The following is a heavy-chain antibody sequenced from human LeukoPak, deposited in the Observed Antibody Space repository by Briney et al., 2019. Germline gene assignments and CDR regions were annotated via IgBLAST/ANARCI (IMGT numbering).Heavy chain of an antibody. CDR3: AKDQRITMIVVPEYFRH. Sequence: GGSLRLSCAASGFTFSTYAMSWVRQAPGKGLEWVSAISGSGGSTYYADSVKGRFTISRDNSKNTLYLQMNSLRAEDTAVYYCAKDQRITMIVVPEYFRHWGQGTLVTVSS. V-gene: IGHV3-23*01. CDR2: ISGSGGST. D-gene: IGHD3-22*01. J-gene: IGHJ1*01. CDR1: GFTFSTYA.